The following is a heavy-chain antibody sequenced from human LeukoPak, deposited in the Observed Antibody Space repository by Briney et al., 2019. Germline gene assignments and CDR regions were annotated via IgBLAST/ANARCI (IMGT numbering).Heavy chain of an antibody. CDR2: IYHSGST. CDR1: GGSISSGGYS. J-gene: IGHJ6*02. D-gene: IGHD2-15*01. Sequence: SQTLSLTCAVSGGSISSGGYSWSWIRQPPGKGLEWIGYIYHSGSTYYNPSLKSRVTISVDRSKNQFSLKLSSVTAADTAVYYCARAGEGYCSGGSCLGDYYHGMDVWGQGTTVTVSS. V-gene: IGHV4-30-2*01. CDR3: ARAGEGYCSGGSCLGDYYHGMDV.